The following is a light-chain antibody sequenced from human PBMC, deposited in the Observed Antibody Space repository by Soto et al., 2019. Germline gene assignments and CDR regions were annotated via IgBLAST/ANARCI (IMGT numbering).Light chain of an antibody. Sequence: DIQMTQSPSTLSASVGDRVTIACRASQTISSWLAWYQRKPGKATKLLIYDASSLESGVPSRFSGSGSGTEVTLTISSLQPDDVATDDCQQYNSYSSTFGQGTKVDIK. CDR3: QQYNSYSST. V-gene: IGKV1-5*01. J-gene: IGKJ1*01. CDR1: QTISSW. CDR2: DAS.